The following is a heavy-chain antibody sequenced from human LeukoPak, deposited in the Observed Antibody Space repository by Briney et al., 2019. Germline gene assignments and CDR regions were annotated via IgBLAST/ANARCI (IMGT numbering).Heavy chain of an antibody. V-gene: IGHV1-2*02. CDR1: GYTFTGYY. CDR3: ARDAAPYPKMATMGD. CDR2: INPNSGGT. Sequence: GASVKVSCKASGYTFTGYYMHWVRQAPGQGLEWMGWINPNSGGTNYAQKFQGRVTMTRDTSISTAYMELSRLRSDDTAVYYCARDAAPYPKMATMGDWGQGTLVTVSS. J-gene: IGHJ4*02. D-gene: IGHD5-24*01.